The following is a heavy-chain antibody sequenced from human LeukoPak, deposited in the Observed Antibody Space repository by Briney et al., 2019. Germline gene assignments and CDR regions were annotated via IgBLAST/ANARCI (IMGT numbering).Heavy chain of an antibody. CDR3: ARGRGYSISSDAFDI. V-gene: IGHV3-21*06. CDR1: GFTFSSYG. J-gene: IGHJ3*02. D-gene: IGHD6-6*01. Sequence: KTGGSLRLSCAASGFTFSSYGMNWVRQAPGKGLEWVSSISTSSGYINYADSLEGRFTISRDNAKNSLYLQMDSLRAEDTAVYYCARGRGYSISSDAFDIWGQGTMVTVSS. CDR2: ISTSSGYI.